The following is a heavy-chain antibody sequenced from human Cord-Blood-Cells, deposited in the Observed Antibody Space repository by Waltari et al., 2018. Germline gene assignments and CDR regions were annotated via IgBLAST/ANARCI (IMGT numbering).Heavy chain of an antibody. V-gene: IGHV2-5*02. CDR2: IYLDDDK. Sequence: QITLKESGPTLVKPTQTLTLTCTFSGFSLSTSGVGVGWIRQPPGKALEWHALIYLDDDKLYSPSLKVRLTITKVTSKNQVVLTMSNMDPVDTATYYCAHTATWLFHYWGQGTLVSVSS. CDR3: AHTATWLFHY. J-gene: IGHJ4*02. CDR1: GFSLSTSGVG. D-gene: IGHD3-9*01.